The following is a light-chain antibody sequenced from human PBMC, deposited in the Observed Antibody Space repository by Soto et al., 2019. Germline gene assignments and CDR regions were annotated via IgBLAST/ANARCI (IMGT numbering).Light chain of an antibody. CDR2: ATF. CDR3: QQYNSYSET. Sequence: DIQFTQSPSSLSSSVLERFTITCRASQDIAIYLGWYQQRPGRAPKRLIYATFTLQSGVPSRSSGSGSGTEFTLTISSLQPDDFATYYCQQYNSYSETFGQGTKVDIK. J-gene: IGKJ1*01. CDR1: QDIAIY. V-gene: IGKV1-9*01.